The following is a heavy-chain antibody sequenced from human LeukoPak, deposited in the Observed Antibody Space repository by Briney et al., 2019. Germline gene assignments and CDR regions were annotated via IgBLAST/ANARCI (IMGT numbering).Heavy chain of an antibody. CDR1: GFTFSSYA. D-gene: IGHD3-22*01. CDR3: AKDLYDSSGYYAPFDI. CDR2: ISGSGGST. Sequence: GGSLRLSCAASGFTFSSYAISWVRQAPGKGLEWVSAISGSGGSTYYADSVKGRFTISRDNSKNTLYLQMNSLRAEDTAVYYCAKDLYDSSGYYAPFDIWGQGTMVTVSS. J-gene: IGHJ3*02. V-gene: IGHV3-23*01.